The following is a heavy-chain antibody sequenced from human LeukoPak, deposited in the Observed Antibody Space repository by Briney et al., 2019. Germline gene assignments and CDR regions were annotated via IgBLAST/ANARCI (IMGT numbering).Heavy chain of an antibody. D-gene: IGHD5-18*01. CDR3: AKNGLQLSFFGAFAC. J-gene: IGHJ4*02. CDR2: INPSGGST. V-gene: IGHV1-46*01. CDR1: GYTFTSYY. Sequence: ASVKVSCKASGYTFTSYYMHWVRQAPGQGLEWMGIINPSGGSTTYAQNFQGRVTMTRDTSTSTVYMDLSSLRSDDTAVYYCAKNGLQLSFFGAFACGGRGPLVPVSS.